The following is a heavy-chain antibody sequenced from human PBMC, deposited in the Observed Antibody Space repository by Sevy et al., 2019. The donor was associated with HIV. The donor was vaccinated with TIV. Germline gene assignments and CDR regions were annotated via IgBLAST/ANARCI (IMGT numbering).Heavy chain of an antibody. V-gene: IGHV5-51*01. D-gene: IGHD3-22*01. CDR1: GYRFTSYW. CDR3: ARRGYDSSGYPQYYFDY. J-gene: IGHJ4*02. Sequence: GESLKISCKGSGYRFTSYWIGWVRQMPGKGLEWMGIIYPGDSDIRYSPSFQGQVTISADKSINTAYLQWSSLKASDTATYFCARRGYDSSGYPQYYFDYWGQGTLVTVSS. CDR2: IYPGDSDI.